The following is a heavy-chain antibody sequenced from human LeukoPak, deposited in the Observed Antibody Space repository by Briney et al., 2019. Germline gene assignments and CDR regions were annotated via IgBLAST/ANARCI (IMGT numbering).Heavy chain of an antibody. J-gene: IGHJ3*02. CDR1: GGSMSSSGQY. D-gene: IGHD2-21*02. CDR2: IYYSGST. Sequence: PSETLSLICTVSGGSMSSSGQYWGWIRQSPVKGLEWIGSIYYSGSTYYNPSLKSRVTISVDTSKNQFSLELTSVTAADTAIYYCARNMTAISRLDVFDIWGPGTIVTVS. CDR3: ARNMTAISRLDVFDI. V-gene: IGHV4-39*01.